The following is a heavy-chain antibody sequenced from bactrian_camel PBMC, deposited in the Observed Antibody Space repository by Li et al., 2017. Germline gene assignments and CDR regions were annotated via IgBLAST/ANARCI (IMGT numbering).Heavy chain of an antibody. CDR2: ISRDGPT. CDR3: AAETPTWDSGDVRKRSVPIMCSSSYDYKI. Sequence: HVQLVESGGGSVQAGGSLRLSCEASGYTYRSYCMGWFRQAPGKEREGVAAISRDGPTTYADSVKGRFTISIDHARNTLYLQMNSLEPEDTGMYYCAAETPTWDSGDVRKRSVPIMCSSSYDYKIWGQGTQVTVS. J-gene: IGHJ4*01. V-gene: IGHV3S55*01. CDR1: GYTYRSYC. D-gene: IGHD2*01.